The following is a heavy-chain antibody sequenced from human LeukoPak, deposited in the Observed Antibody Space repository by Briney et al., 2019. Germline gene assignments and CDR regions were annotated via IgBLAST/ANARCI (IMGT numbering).Heavy chain of an antibody. V-gene: IGHV3-33*01. D-gene: IGHD3-22*01. Sequence: GGSLRLSCAASGFTFITYGMHWVRQAPGKGLEWVALIWYDGSYKYYADSMKGRFTISRDNSKNTLYLQMNSLRAEDTAVYYCAREYYDSSDYPRQHYFDYWGQGTLVTVSS. CDR3: AREYYDSSDYPRQHYFDY. CDR2: IWYDGSYK. J-gene: IGHJ4*02. CDR1: GFTFITYG.